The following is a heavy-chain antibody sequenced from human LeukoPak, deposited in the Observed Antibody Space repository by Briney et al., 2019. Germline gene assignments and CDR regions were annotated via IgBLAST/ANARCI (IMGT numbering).Heavy chain of an antibody. CDR3: ARDYPYYYDGMWYYDY. V-gene: IGHV3-7*01. J-gene: IGHJ4*02. CDR2: IKEDGSEK. CDR1: GFTFGDYA. Sequence: GGSLRLSCTASGFTFGDYAMSWVRQAPGKGLEWVANIKEDGSEKYFVDSVKGRFTISRDNAKNSLYLQMNSLRAEDTAVYYCARDYPYYYDGMWYYDYWGQGTLVSVSS. D-gene: IGHD3-22*01.